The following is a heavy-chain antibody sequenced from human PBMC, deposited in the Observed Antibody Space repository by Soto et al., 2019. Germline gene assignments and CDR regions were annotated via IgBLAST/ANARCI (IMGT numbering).Heavy chain of an antibody. Sequence: QVQQVQSGAEVTKPGSSVTVSCTASGDTFSRSTLSWVRQAPGQRLEWMGRIIPMLGMSNSALKFQGRLTISADTSTNKVYMHLKSLRSDDTAVYYCATSYGSGSAHFDSWGQGTLVTVSS. D-gene: IGHD3-10*01. V-gene: IGHV1-69*02. CDR2: IIPMLGMS. CDR3: ATSYGSGSAHFDS. CDR1: GDTFSRST. J-gene: IGHJ4*02.